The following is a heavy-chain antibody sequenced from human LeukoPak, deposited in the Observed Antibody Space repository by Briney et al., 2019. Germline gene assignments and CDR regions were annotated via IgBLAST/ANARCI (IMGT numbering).Heavy chain of an antibody. J-gene: IGHJ4*02. CDR1: GYTFTNYD. CDR2: ISSFNGNT. V-gene: IGHV1-18*01. CDR3: ARDENVNIAAAFFDY. Sequence: ASVKVSCKASGYTFTNYDISWVRQAPGQGLEWMGWISSFNGNTNCAQKLQGRVTMTTDTSTSTAYMELRSLRSDDTAVYYCARDENVNIAAAFFDYWGQGTLVTVSS. D-gene: IGHD6-13*01.